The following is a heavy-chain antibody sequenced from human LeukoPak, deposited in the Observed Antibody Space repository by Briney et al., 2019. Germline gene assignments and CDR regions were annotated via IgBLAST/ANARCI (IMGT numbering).Heavy chain of an antibody. V-gene: IGHV3-74*01. CDR3: ARETTVIREWYFDL. D-gene: IGHD4-17*01. CDR2: MNSDGSST. Sequence: GGSLRLSCAASGLTFSNYWMHWVRQAPGKGLVWVSRMNSDGSSTSYADSVKGRFTISRDNAKNTLYLQMNSLRAEDTAVYYCARETTVIREWYFDLWGRGTLVTVSS. J-gene: IGHJ2*01. CDR1: GLTFSNYW.